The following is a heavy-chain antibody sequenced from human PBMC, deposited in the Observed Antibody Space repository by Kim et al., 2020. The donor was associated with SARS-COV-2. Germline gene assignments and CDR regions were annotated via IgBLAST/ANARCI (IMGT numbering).Heavy chain of an antibody. D-gene: IGHD3-16*01. CDR2: IIPIFGTA. J-gene: IGHJ4*02. CDR3: ASAYDYVSAVYFDY. Sequence: SVKVSCKASGGTFSSYAISWVRQAPGQGLDWMGGIIPIFGTANYAQKFQGRVTITADESTSTAYMELSSLRSEDTAVYYCASAYDYVSAVYFDYWGQGTLVTVSS. V-gene: IGHV1-69*13. CDR1: GGTFSSYA.